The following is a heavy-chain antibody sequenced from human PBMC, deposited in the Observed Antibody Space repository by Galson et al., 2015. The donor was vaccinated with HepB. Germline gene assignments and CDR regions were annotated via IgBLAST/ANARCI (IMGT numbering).Heavy chain of an antibody. CDR1: GGTFSSYA. J-gene: IGHJ6*02. CDR3: ARGGCSSTSCHNHGNYYYGMDV. D-gene: IGHD2-2*01. Sequence: SVKVSCKASGGTFSSYAISWVRQAPGQGLEWMGGIIPIFGTANYAQKFQGRVTITADKSTSTAYMELSSLRSEDTAVYYCARGGCSSTSCHNHGNYYYGMDVWGQGTTVTVSS. V-gene: IGHV1-69*06. CDR2: IIPIFGTA.